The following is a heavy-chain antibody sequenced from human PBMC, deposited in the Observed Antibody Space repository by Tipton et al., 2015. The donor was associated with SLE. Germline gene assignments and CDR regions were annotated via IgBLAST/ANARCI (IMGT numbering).Heavy chain of an antibody. CDR1: GGSFSGYY. V-gene: IGHV4-34*01. CDR2: INHSGST. CDR3: AREVGITIFGVPMDV. D-gene: IGHD3-3*01. J-gene: IGHJ6*02. Sequence: TLSLTCAVYGGSFSGYYWSWIRQPPGQGLEWIGEINHSGSTNYNPSLKSRVTISVDTSKNQFSLKLSSVTAADTAIYYCAREVGITIFGVPMDVWGQGTTVIVAS.